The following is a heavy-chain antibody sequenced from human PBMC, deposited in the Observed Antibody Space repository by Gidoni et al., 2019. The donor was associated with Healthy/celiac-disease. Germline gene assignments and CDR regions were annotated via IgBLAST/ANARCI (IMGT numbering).Heavy chain of an antibody. CDR2: IIPILGIA. V-gene: IGHV1-69*10. Sequence: QVQLVQSGAEVKKPGSSVKVSCKASGGTFSSYAISWVRQAPGQGLEWMGGIIPILGIANYAQKFQGRVTITADKSTSTAYMELSSLRSEDTAVYYCARDRSYYDSSGYYYPKGGGENVDYWGQGTLVTVSS. CDR3: ARDRSYYDSSGYYYPKGGGENVDY. CDR1: GGTFSSYA. D-gene: IGHD3-22*01. J-gene: IGHJ4*02.